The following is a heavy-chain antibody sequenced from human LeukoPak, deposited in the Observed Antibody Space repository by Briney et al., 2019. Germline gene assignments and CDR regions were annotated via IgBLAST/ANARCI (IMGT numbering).Heavy chain of an antibody. V-gene: IGHV3-48*01. D-gene: IGHD5-24*01. CDR3: ARALGWLPENY. J-gene: IGHJ4*02. CDR1: GFTFSSYS. Sequence: GGSLRLSCAASGFTFSSYSMNWVRQAPGKGLEWVSYISSSSSTIYYADSVKGRFTISRDNAKNSLYLQMNSLRAEDTAVYYCARALGWLPENYWGQGTLVTVSS. CDR2: ISSSSSTI.